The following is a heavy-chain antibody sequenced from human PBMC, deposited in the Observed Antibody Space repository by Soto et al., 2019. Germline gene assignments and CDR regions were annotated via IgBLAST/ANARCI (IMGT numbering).Heavy chain of an antibody. D-gene: IGHD4-17*01. CDR3: ARNGPDYGDYYDY. V-gene: IGHV3-7*01. CDR1: GFTFNNYW. CDR2: IDLDGSQK. J-gene: IGHJ4*02. Sequence: EVQLVESGGGLVQPGGSLRLSCAASGFTFNNYWLSWVRQAPGRGLEWVANIDLDGSQKGYAASVKGRFTFSRDNAKNSLYLQMNSLRAEDTAVYYCARNGPDYGDYYDYWGQGTLVTVSS.